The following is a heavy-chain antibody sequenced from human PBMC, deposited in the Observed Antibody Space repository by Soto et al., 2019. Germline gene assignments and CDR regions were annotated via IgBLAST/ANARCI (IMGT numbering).Heavy chain of an antibody. CDR1: GFIFSSSA. V-gene: IGHV3-23*01. CDR2: ISGSGGSI. J-gene: IGHJ6*02. CDR3: AKGGGDRLRYGMDV. Sequence: EVQLLDSGGGLVQPGGALRLSCSASGFIFSSSAMNWVRQAPGKGLEWVSAISGSGGSIYYEDSVKGRYTISRDNYKTTQYLEMDSLRAEDTAVYYCAKGGGDRLRYGMDVWGQGTPVTVS. D-gene: IGHD2-21*02.